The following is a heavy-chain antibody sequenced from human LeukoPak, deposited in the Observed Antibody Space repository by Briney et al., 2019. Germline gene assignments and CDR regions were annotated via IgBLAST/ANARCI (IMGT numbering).Heavy chain of an antibody. CDR2: IYYSGST. Sequence: SETLSLTCTVSGGSIGSSSYYWGWIRQPPGKGLEWIGSIYYSGSTYYNPSLKGRVTISVDTSKNQFSLKLSSVTAADTAVYYCASPYSSSWSEAFDIWGQGTMVTVSS. CDR3: ASPYSSSWSEAFDI. CDR1: GGSIGSSSYY. J-gene: IGHJ3*02. D-gene: IGHD6-13*01. V-gene: IGHV4-39*01.